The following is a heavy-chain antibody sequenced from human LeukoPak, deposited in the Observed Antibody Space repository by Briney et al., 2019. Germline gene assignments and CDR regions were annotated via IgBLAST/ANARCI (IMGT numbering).Heavy chain of an antibody. CDR2: IYYSGST. CDR3: ASPSVGATTGIGY. CDR1: GGSLSSSSYY. Sequence: SETLSLTCTVSGGSLSSSSYYWCWIRQPPGKGLEWIGSIYYSGSTYYNPSLKSRVTISVDTSKKQFSLKLSSVTAADTAVYYCASPSVGATTGIGYWGQGTLVTVSS. V-gene: IGHV4-39*01. J-gene: IGHJ4*02. D-gene: IGHD1-26*01.